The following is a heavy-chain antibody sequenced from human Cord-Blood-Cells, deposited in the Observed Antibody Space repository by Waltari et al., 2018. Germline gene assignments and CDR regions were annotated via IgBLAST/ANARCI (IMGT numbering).Heavy chain of an antibody. CDR2: INHSGSH. CDR3: SRGGFSVRGGTVYFDY. V-gene: IGHV4-34*01. Sequence: QVQLQQWGAGLLKPSETLSLTCAVYGGSFSGYYWSWLRQPPGKGLEWIGEINHSGSHNNNPYLKSRVIVSVEHAKNDVSLWLSSVTAAAAAVYYCSRGGFSVRGGTVYFDYWGQGTLVTVSS. D-gene: IGHD3-10*01. CDR1: GGSFSGYY. J-gene: IGHJ4*02.